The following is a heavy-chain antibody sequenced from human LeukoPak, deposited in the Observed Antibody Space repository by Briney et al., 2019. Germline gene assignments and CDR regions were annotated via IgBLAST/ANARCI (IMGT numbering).Heavy chain of an antibody. Sequence: SETLSLTCSVSGVSISGYYWSWIWQPPGKGLEWIGFIYYNGSTNYNPSLKSRITISVDTSKNQFSLKLNSVTAADTAIFYCARIRRYDYDGFRPGWVYWYFDVWGRGTLVTVSS. CDR1: GVSISGYY. V-gene: IGHV4-59*01. D-gene: IGHD4-23*01. CDR3: ARIRRYDYDGFRPGWVYWYFDV. CDR2: IYYNGST. J-gene: IGHJ2*01.